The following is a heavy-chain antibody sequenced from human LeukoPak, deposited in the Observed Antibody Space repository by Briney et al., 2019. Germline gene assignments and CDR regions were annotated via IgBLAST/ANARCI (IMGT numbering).Heavy chain of an antibody. Sequence: GGSLRLSCAASGFTFFNTWTNWVRQAPGKGLESLGRIKSKTDGGTTDYAAPVKGRFTISRDDSRNTLYLQMNSLKAEDTAIYYCATVPTDYDVLTGYYRHDYWGQGTLVTVSS. CDR3: ATVPTDYDVLTGYYRHDY. CDR1: GFTFFNTW. CDR2: IKSKTDGGTT. J-gene: IGHJ4*02. D-gene: IGHD3-9*01. V-gene: IGHV3-15*01.